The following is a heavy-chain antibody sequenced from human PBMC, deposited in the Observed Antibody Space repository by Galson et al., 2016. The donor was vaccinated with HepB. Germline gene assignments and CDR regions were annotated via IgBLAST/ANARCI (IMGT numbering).Heavy chain of an antibody. D-gene: IGHD3-22*01. CDR2: IYISGST. J-gene: IGHJ4*02. CDR3: ARQAYYDSSGYYYPLGY. Sequence: SPRLSRAASGVILNRNYMTWVRHAAGKGLEWVSIIYISGSTYYADSVKGRFTISRDNSKNTLYLQMNSLRAEDTAVYYCARQAYYDSSGYYYPLGYWGQGTLVTVSS. CDR1: GVILNRNY. V-gene: IGHV3-53*01.